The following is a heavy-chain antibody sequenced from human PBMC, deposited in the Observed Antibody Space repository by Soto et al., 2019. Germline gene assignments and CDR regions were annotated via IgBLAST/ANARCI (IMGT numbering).Heavy chain of an antibody. D-gene: IGHD1-20*01. CDR3: ARRRYNWNIDEGWCDP. CDR2: ISAYNGNT. CDR1: GYTFTSYG. V-gene: IGHV1-18*01. J-gene: IGHJ5*02. Sequence: QVQLVQSGAEVKKPGASVKVSCKASGYTFTSYGISWVRQAPGQGLEWMGWISAYNGNTNYSQKLQGRGTMTTATSTSTAYMEMRSLRSYDTAVYYCARRRYNWNIDEGWCDPWGQGTMVTVSS.